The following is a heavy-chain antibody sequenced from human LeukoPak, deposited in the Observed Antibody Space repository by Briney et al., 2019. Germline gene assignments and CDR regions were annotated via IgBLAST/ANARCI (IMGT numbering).Heavy chain of an antibody. J-gene: IGHJ3*02. CDR1: AASISSYY. Sequence: PSETLSLTCTVSAASISSYYWTWIRQPPGKGLEWNGYIFYSGSTNYNPSLKSRVTISVDMSKNQFSLKLRSVTAADTAVYYCARHGGATMVRGVLVDAFDIWGQGTMVTVSS. CDR2: IFYSGST. CDR3: ARHGGATMVRGVLVDAFDI. V-gene: IGHV4-59*08. D-gene: IGHD3-10*01.